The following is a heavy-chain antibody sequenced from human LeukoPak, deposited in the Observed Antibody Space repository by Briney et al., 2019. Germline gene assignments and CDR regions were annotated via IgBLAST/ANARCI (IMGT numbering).Heavy chain of an antibody. CDR3: ARDRAAAMEYYYMDV. CDR2: VWYDGSNK. Sequence: GRSLRLSCAASGFTFRSYGMHWVRQAPGEGLEWVAVVWYDGSNKNYAGSVKGRFTISRDNSKNTLYLQMDSLRAEDTAVYYCARDRAAAMEYYYMDVWGKGTTVTVSS. D-gene: IGHD2-2*01. J-gene: IGHJ6*03. CDR1: GFTFRSYG. V-gene: IGHV3-33*01.